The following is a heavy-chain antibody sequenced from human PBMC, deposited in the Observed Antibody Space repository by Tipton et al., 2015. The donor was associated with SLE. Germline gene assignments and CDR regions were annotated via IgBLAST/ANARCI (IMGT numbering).Heavy chain of an antibody. D-gene: IGHD3-10*01. CDR3: ARGPKGSGSDSDWYFDL. CDR1: GGSISSYY. V-gene: IGHV4-59*01. CDR2: IYYSGST. Sequence: TLSLTCTVSGGSISSYYWSWIRQPPGKGLEWIGYIYYSGSTNYNPSLKSRVTISVDTSKNQFSLQLSSVTAADTAVYYCARGPKGSGSDSDWYFDLWGRGTLVTVSS. J-gene: IGHJ2*01.